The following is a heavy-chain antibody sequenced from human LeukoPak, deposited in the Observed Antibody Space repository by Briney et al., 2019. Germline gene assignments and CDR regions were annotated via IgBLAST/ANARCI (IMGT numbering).Heavy chain of an antibody. CDR1: GYTFTSYA. Sequence: AASVKVSCNASGYTFTSYAMHWVRQAPGQRLEWMGWINAGNGNTKYSQKFQGRVTITRDTSASTAYMELSSLRSEDTAVYYCARDLSGYDSFKPLDYWGQGTLVTVSS. CDR2: INAGNGNT. D-gene: IGHD5-12*01. CDR3: ARDLSGYDSFKPLDY. J-gene: IGHJ4*02. V-gene: IGHV1-3*01.